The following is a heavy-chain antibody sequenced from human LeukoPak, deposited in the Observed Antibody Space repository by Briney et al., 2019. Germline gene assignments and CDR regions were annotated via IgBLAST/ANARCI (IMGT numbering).Heavy chain of an antibody. D-gene: IGHD5-24*01. Sequence: GGSLRLSCAASGFTFSSYAMHWVRQAPGKGLEWVAVISYDGSNKYYADSVKGRFTISRDNSKNTLYLQMNSLSAEDTAVYYCASGPGDVYKDYYYYYMDVWGKGTTVTVSS. CDR3: ASGPGDVYKDYYYYYMDV. CDR1: GFTFSSYA. J-gene: IGHJ6*03. V-gene: IGHV3-30*04. CDR2: ISYDGSNK.